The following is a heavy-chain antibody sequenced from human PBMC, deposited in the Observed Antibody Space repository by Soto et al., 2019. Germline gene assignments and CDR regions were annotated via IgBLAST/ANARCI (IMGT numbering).Heavy chain of an antibody. CDR1: GGSVSSGSYY. D-gene: IGHD3-9*01. Sequence: QVQLQESGPGLVKPSETLSLTCTVFGGSVSSGSYYWSWIRQPPGKGLEWIGYIYYGGSSNYNPSLKSRVTISVDTSKYQFSLRLSSVTDADTAVYYCTRVARLTGSYYGMDVWGQGTTVTVSS. CDR2: IYYGGSS. CDR3: TRVARLTGSYYGMDV. V-gene: IGHV4-61*01. J-gene: IGHJ6*02.